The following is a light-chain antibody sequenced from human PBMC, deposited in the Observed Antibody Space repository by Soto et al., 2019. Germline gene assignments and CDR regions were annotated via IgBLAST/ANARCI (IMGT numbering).Light chain of an antibody. CDR1: QSINNY. V-gene: IGKV3-11*01. J-gene: IGKJ5*01. Sequence: EIVLTQSPDTLSLSPGDRATLSCRASQSINNYLAWYQQKPGQAPRLLIYDAYNRATGIPPRFSGSGSGTDFTLTISSLEPEDSAVYYCQQRHMWPITFGQGTRLEIK. CDR2: DAY. CDR3: QQRHMWPIT.